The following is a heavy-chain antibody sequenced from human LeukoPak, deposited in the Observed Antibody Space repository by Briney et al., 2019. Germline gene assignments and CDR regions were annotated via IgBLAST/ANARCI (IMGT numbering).Heavy chain of an antibody. V-gene: IGHV3-53*01. CDR1: GFSVSSNY. CDR3: ATQGATIN. J-gene: IGHJ4*02. Sequence: GGSLRLSCAASGFSVSSNYMIWVRQAPGRGLEGVSIIYTGGSTHYADSVKGPFTTTRDNSKHTLFLQMNSVRAEDTAIYYCATQGATINWGQGTLVTVSS. CDR2: IYTGGST. D-gene: IGHD3-9*01.